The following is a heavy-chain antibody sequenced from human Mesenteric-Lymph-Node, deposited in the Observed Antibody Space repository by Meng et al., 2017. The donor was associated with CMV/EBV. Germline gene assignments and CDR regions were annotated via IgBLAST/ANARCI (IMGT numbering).Heavy chain of an antibody. J-gene: IGHJ4*02. D-gene: IGHD1-26*01. CDR3: ASRWDLPLNY. CDR2: INSNGGAI. CDR1: EFTFTTYS. Sequence: GSLRLSCAASEFTFTTYSMHWVRQAPGKGLEWVSSINSNGGAIYYADSVKGRFSISRDNAKKSLYLQMNSLRAEDTAVYYCASRWDLPLNYWGQGTLVTVSS. V-gene: IGHV3-21*01.